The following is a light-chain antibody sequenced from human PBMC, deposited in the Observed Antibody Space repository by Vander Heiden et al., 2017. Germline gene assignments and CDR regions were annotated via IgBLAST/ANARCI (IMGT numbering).Light chain of an antibody. V-gene: IGKV3-15*01. CDR1: QSVSNN. CDR3: QQYNNWPPYT. Sequence: EIVMTHSPATLSVSPGESATLSCRAGQSVSNNVAGYKQKPGQAPRLLIDGASTRAAGIPARFGGSGSGTEFTLTISSLQSEEFAVYYCQQYNNWPPYTFGQGTKLEIK. CDR2: GAS. J-gene: IGKJ2*01.